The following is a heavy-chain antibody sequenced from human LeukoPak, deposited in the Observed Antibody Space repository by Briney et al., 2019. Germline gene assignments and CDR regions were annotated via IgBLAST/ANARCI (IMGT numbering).Heavy chain of an antibody. J-gene: IGHJ5*02. CDR3: LNSGSNYEAVS. V-gene: IGHV4-59*08. CDR1: GGSISSDS. D-gene: IGHD5-18*01. Sequence: SETLSLTCSVSGGSISSDSWSWIRQPPGKGLEWIGYISYIGSTNYNPSLKSRVTISVDTSKNQFSLKLSSVSAADTAFYFCLNSGSNYEAVSWGQGTLVTVSS. CDR2: ISYIGST.